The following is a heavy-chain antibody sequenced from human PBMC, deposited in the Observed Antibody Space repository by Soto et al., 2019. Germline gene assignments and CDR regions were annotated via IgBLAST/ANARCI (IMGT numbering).Heavy chain of an antibody. CDR1: GYTFTSYG. J-gene: IGHJ4*02. CDR3: ASKGLNRGSPPIHY. V-gene: IGHV1-18*04. CDR2: ISAYNGNT. D-gene: IGHD7-27*01. Sequence: ASVQVSCKASGYTFTSYGISWVRQAPGQGLEWMGWISAYNGNTNYAQKLQGRVTMTTDTSTSTAYMELRSLRSDDTAVYCCASKGLNRGSPPIHYWRQGTLVTVSS.